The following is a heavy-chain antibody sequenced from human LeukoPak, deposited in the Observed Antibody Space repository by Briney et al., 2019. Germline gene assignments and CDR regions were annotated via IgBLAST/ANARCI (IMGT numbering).Heavy chain of an antibody. CDR1: GGSISSYY. J-gene: IGHJ6*03. V-gene: IGHV4-59*01. D-gene: IGHD1-26*01. CDR2: IYYSGST. Sequence: TSETLSLTCTVSGGSISSYYWSWIRQPPGKGLEWIGYIYYSGSTNYNPSLKSRVTISVDTSKNQFSLKLSSVTAADTAVYYCARAKRGSGAYMDVWGKGTTVTISS. CDR3: ARAKRGSGAYMDV.